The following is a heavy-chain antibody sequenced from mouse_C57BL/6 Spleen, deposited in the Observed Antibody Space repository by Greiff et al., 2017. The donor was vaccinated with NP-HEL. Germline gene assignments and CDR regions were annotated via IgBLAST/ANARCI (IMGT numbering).Heavy chain of an antibody. CDR2: IYPGSGST. V-gene: IGHV1-55*01. Sequence: VQLQQPGAELVKPGASVKMSCKASGYTFTSYWITWVKQRPGQGLEWIGDIYPGSGSTNYNEKFKSKATLTVDTSSSTAYMQLSSLTSEDSAVYYCARCLLFYGSTLYAMDYWGQGTSVTVSS. D-gene: IGHD1-1*01. CDR3: ARCLLFYGSTLYAMDY. J-gene: IGHJ4*01. CDR1: GYTFTSYW.